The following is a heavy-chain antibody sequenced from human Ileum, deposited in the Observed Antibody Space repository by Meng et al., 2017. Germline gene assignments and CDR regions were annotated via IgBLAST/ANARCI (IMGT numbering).Heavy chain of an antibody. Sequence: VGCGGGLVQAGGSLRLSCVISGISSGGDWMSWVRQAPGKGLEWVAGIKYDGSERDYVDSVKGRFSISRDNGRNSLYLQMDSLRAEDTAVYYCARKNSFDYWGQGTLVTVSS. V-gene: IGHV3-7*01. CDR2: IKYDGSER. J-gene: IGHJ4*02. CDR3: ARKNSFDY. D-gene: IGHD4-23*01. CDR1: GISSGGDW.